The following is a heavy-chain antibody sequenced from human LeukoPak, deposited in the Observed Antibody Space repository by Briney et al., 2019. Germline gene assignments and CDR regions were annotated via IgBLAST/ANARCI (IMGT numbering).Heavy chain of an antibody. D-gene: IGHD6-19*01. CDR3: ARLDSSGWYRAFDI. J-gene: IGHJ3*02. CDR1: GASISSSNW. V-gene: IGHV4-4*02. CDR2: IYHSEST. Sequence: LETLSLTCTVSGASISSSNWWSWVRQPPGKGLEWIGEIYHSESTNYNPSLKSRVTISVDKSKNQFSLKLSSVTAADTAVYYCARLDSSGWYRAFDIWGQGTMVTVSS.